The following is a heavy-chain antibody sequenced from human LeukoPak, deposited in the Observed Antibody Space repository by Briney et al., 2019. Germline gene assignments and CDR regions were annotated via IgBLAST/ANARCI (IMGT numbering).Heavy chain of an antibody. CDR1: GHSISSGYY. CDR3: ARDQPYIDV. J-gene: IGHJ6*03. Sequence: SETLSLTCTVSGHSISSGYYWGWIRQPPGKGLEWIGSIYHSGTTYYNPSLKSRVTISVDTSKNQFSLKLSSVTAADTAVYYCARDQPYIDVWGKGTRVTVSS. CDR2: IYHSGTT. V-gene: IGHV4-38-2*02.